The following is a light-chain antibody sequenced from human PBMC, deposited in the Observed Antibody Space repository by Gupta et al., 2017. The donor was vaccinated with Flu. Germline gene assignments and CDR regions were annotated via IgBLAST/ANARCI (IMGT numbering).Light chain of an antibody. J-gene: IGLJ2*01. CDR3: SSYTTSSTLAI. CDR2: DVS. V-gene: IGLV2-14*03. CDR1: SGDVGAYDY. Sequence: QSALTQPASVSGSPGQSITISCTGSSGDVGAYDYVSWYHQQPGKAPKFIIYDVSYRPSGVSDRFSGSKSGNTASLTISGLQAEDEADYYCSSYTTSSTLAIFGGGTKLTVL.